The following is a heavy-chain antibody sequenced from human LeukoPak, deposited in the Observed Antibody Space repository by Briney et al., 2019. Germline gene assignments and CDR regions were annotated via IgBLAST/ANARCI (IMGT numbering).Heavy chain of an antibody. J-gene: IGHJ3*02. CDR2: ISYDGSNK. CDR1: GFTFSSYA. V-gene: IGHV3-30*04. D-gene: IGHD1-26*01. Sequence: PGRSLRLSCAASGFTFSSYAMHWVRQAPGKGLEWVAVISYDGSNKYYADSVKGRFTISRDNSKNTLYLQMNSLRAEDTAVYYCLRGATFIVGATTSPVAFDIWGQGTMVTVSS. CDR3: LRGATFIVGATTSPVAFDI.